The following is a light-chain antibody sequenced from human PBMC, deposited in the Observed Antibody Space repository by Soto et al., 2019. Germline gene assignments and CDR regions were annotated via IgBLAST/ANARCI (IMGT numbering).Light chain of an antibody. J-gene: IGLJ2*01. CDR3: SSYTSSSTVV. CDR1: SSDIGGYKY. CDR2: EVS. Sequence: QSVLTQPASVSGSPGQSITISCTGTSSDIGGYKYVSWYQQHPGQAPKLMMYEVSNRPAGVSHRFSGSTSGNTASLTISGLQAEDEADYYCSSYTSSSTVVFGGGTKLTVL. V-gene: IGLV2-14*01.